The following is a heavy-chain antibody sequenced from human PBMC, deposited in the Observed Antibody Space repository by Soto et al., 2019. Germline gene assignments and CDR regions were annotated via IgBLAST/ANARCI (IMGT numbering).Heavy chain of an antibody. J-gene: IGHJ4*02. D-gene: IGHD1-1*01. CDR3: ARGRYGDY. CDR2: ISAHNGNT. V-gene: IGHV1-18*01. Sequence: QVHLVQSGAEVKKSGASVKVSCKGSGYDFTTYGITWVRQAPGQGLEWMAWISAHNGNTDDAQKLQGRVTVTRDTPTSTAYMELRSLRSDDTAVYYCARGRYGDYWGQGALVTVSS. CDR1: GYDFTTYG.